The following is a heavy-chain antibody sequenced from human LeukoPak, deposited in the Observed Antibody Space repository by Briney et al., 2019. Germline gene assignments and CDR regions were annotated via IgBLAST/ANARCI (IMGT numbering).Heavy chain of an antibody. D-gene: IGHD1-20*01. CDR2: INPDSGHA. Sequence: ASVKVSCKTSGYTSDFMKYGVAWVRQAPGQGLEWMGWINPDSGHANYAQKFQGRVTMTTDTSTSTAYMELRSLRSDDTAVYYCARSMGVLTGTTYFDYWGQGTLVTVSS. CDR1: GYTSDFMKYG. V-gene: IGHV1-18*01. J-gene: IGHJ4*02. CDR3: ARSMGVLTGTTYFDY.